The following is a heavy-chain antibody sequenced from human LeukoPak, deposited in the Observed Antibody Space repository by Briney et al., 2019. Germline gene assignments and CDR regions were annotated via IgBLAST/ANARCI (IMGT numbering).Heavy chain of an antibody. Sequence: GGSLRLSCAASGFSFSGHWMHWARQLPGKGLVWVSRISPTGSTTSYADSVKGRFTVSRDNAKNTLYLQVNDLRAEDTAVYYCARGPSSNWSGLDFWGQGTLLTVSS. CDR2: ISPTGSTT. J-gene: IGHJ4*02. D-gene: IGHD6-13*01. V-gene: IGHV3-74*01. CDR3: ARGPSSNWSGLDF. CDR1: GFSFSGHW.